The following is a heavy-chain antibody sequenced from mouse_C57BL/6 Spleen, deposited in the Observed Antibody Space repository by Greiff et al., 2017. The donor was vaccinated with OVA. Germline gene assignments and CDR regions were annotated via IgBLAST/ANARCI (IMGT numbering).Heavy chain of an antibody. V-gene: IGHV1-76*01. CDR2: IYPGSGNT. CDR1: GYTFTDYY. Sequence: QVQLKESGAELVRPGASVKLSCKASGYTFTDYYINWVKQRPGQGLEWIARIYPGSGNTYYNEKFKGKATLTAEKSSSTAYMQLSSLTSEDSAVYFGARSGYYGDWYFDVWGTGTTVTVSS. CDR3: ARSGYYGDWYFDV. J-gene: IGHJ1*03. D-gene: IGHD1-1*01.